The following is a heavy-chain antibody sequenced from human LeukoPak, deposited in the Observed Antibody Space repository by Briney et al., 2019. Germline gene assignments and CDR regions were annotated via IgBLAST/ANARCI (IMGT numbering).Heavy chain of an antibody. Sequence: PGGSLRLSCAASGFTFSSYEMNWVRQAPGKGLEWVSYISSSGSTIYYADSVKGRFTISRDNAKNSLYLQMNSLRAEDTAVYYCARDQLWSGYFGGMDVWGHGTTVTVSS. CDR2: ISSSGSTI. CDR1: GFTFSSYE. D-gene: IGHD3-3*01. CDR3: ARDQLWSGYFGGMDV. J-gene: IGHJ6*02. V-gene: IGHV3-48*03.